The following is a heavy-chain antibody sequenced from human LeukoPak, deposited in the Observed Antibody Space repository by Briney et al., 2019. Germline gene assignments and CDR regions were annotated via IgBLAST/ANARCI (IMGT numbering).Heavy chain of an antibody. CDR1: GFTFSNYG. J-gene: IGHJ5*02. Sequence: GASLLISCAASGFTFSNYGKHWVRQAPGKGLEWVSIISRTSESTFYEDSVKGRFTISRDNAKNSLYLKMNGLSAADTATYYCARGATDTTRWFDRWGQGTLVTVSS. CDR3: ARGATDTTRWFDR. D-gene: IGHD1-7*01. V-gene: IGHV3-21*01. CDR2: ISRTSEST.